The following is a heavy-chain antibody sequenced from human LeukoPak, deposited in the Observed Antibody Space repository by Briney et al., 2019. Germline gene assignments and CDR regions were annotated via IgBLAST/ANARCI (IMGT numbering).Heavy chain of an antibody. Sequence: GGSLRLSCAASGFTFSDYYMSWVRQAPGKGLEWVSAISGSGGSTYYADSVKGRFTISRDNSKNTLYLQMNSLRAEDTAVYYCAKGRSWGVVGAGRRYYFDYWGQGTLVTVSS. D-gene: IGHD1-26*01. CDR2: ISGSGGST. CDR3: AKGRSWGVVGAGRRYYFDY. CDR1: GFTFSDYY. V-gene: IGHV3-23*01. J-gene: IGHJ4*02.